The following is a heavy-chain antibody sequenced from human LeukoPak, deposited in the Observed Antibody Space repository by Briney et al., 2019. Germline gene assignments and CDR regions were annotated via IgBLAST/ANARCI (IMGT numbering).Heavy chain of an antibody. Sequence: KTSETLSLTCAVYGGSFSGYYWSWIRQPPGKGLEWIGEINHSGSTNYNPSLKSRVTISVDTSKNQFSLKLSSVTAADTAVYYCACLTGSPPHRVPRDYWGQGTLVTVSS. CDR1: GGSFSGYY. CDR3: ACLTGSPPHRVPRDY. J-gene: IGHJ4*02. D-gene: IGHD3-16*01. CDR2: INHSGST. V-gene: IGHV4-34*01.